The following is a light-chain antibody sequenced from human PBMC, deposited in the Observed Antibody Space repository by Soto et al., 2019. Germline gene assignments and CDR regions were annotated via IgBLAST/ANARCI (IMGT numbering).Light chain of an antibody. CDR2: GAS. J-gene: IGKJ1*01. CDR1: QSISNSY. Sequence: EIVLTQSPGTLSLSPGERATPSCRASQSISNSYLAWYQQKPGQAPRLLIYGASSRATGIPDRFRGSGSGTDFTLTISRLEPEDFAVYYCQQYGSSPWTFGQGTKVDIK. V-gene: IGKV3-20*01. CDR3: QQYGSSPWT.